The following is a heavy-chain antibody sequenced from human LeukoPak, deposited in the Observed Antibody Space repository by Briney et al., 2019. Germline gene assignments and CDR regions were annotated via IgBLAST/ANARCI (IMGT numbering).Heavy chain of an antibody. V-gene: IGHV3-48*03. CDR3: ARVGYYYDSSGSDY. D-gene: IGHD3-22*01. J-gene: IGHJ4*02. CDR1: GFTFSSYE. CDR2: ISSSGSTI. Sequence: GGSLRLSCAASGFTFSSYEMNWVRQAPGQGLEWVSYISSSGSTIYYADSVKGRFTISRDNAKNSLYLQMNSLRAEDTAVYYCARVGYYYDSSGSDYWGQGTLVTVSS.